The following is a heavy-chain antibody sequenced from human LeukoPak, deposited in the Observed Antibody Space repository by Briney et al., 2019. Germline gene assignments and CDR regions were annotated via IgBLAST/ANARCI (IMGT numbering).Heavy chain of an antibody. CDR3: ARDEGYCSGGSCVHYGMDV. D-gene: IGHD2-15*01. V-gene: IGHV4-34*01. J-gene: IGHJ6*02. CDR2: INHSGST. CDR1: GGSISGYY. Sequence: SETLSLTCAVYGGSISGYYWSWIRQPPGKGLEWIGEINHSGSTNYNPSLKSRVTISVDKSKNQFSLKLSSVTAADTAVYYCARDEGYCSGGSCVHYGMDVWGQGTTVTVSS.